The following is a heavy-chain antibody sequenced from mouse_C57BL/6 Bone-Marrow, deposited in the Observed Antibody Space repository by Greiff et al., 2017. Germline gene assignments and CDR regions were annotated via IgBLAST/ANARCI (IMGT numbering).Heavy chain of an antibody. CDR3: LYYDYEAWFAY. CDR2: IDPENGDT. V-gene: IGHV14-4*01. D-gene: IGHD2-4*01. J-gene: IGHJ3*01. CDR1: GFNIKDDY. Sequence: EVQLHQSGAELVRPGASVKLSCTASGFNIKDDYMHWVKQRPEQGLEWIGWIDPENGDTEYASKFQGKATITADTSSHTAYLQLSSLTSEDTAVYYCLYYDYEAWFAYWGQGTLVTVSA.